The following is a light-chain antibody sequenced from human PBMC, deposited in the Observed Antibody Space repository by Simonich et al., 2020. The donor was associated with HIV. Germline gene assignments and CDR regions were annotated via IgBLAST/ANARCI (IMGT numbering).Light chain of an antibody. V-gene: IGKV4-1*01. J-gene: IGKJ1*01. CDR2: WAS. CDR3: QQYYSTPPT. Sequence: DIVMTQSPDSLAVSLGERATINCKSSQNILYSSNNKNYLAWYQQKPRQPPNLLIYWASPRESGVPDRFSGSGSGTDFTLTINSLQAEDVAIYYCQQYYSTPPTFGQGTKVEIK. CDR1: QNILYSSNNKNY.